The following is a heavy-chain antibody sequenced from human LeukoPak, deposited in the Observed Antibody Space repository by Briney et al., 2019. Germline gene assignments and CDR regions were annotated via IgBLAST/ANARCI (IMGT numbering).Heavy chain of an antibody. Sequence: GGSLRLSCAASGFTVTNYYMSWVRQAPGKGLEWVSVIYSGGDTFHANSVKGRFTLSRDNSKNILYLQMNSLRAEDTAVYYCTRDPDGWGQGTLVTVSS. CDR2: IYSGGDT. CDR1: GFTVTNYY. CDR3: TRDPDG. V-gene: IGHV3-66*01. J-gene: IGHJ4*02.